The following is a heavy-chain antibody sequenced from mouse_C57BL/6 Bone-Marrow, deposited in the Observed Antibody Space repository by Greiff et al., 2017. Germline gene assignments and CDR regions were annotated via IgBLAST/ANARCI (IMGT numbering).Heavy chain of an antibody. CDR1: GFTFSDYG. CDR3: ARFYDGYYDY. Sequence: EVQVVESGGGLVKPGGSLKLSCAASGFTFSDYGMHWVRQAPEKGLEWVAYISSGSSTIYYADTVKGRFTISRDNAKNTLFLQMTSLRSEDTAMYYCARFYDGYYDYWGQGTTLTVSS. CDR2: ISSGSSTI. D-gene: IGHD2-3*01. V-gene: IGHV5-17*01. J-gene: IGHJ2*01.